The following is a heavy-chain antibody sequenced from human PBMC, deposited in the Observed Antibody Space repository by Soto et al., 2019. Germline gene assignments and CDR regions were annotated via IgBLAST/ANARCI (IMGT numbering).Heavy chain of an antibody. CDR1: GFTFTNAW. V-gene: IGHV3-15*07. J-gene: IGHJ4*02. Sequence: PGGSLRLSCAASGFTFTNAWMSWVRQAPGKGLEWVGLVRSRSDGGTADYAASVTGRFTLSRDDSKNTLYLQMDSPKIEDTAVYFCSRIKEYHGYADLDFWGQGTLVTVSS. D-gene: IGHD5-12*01. CDR3: SRIKEYHGYADLDF. CDR2: VRSRSDGGTA.